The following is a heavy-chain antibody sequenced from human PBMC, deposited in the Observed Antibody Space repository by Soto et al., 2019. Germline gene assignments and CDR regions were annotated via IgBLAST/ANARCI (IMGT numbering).Heavy chain of an antibody. D-gene: IGHD5-12*01. CDR3: ARGQEGVSATH. Sequence: QVQLQQWGAGLLKPSETLSLNCAVTGGSLSGYYWSWIRQPPGKGLEWIGEVKDGGNTNYRPSRRGRVTISSDTSNNQFSLRLNSVTAADTGVYYCARGQEGVSATHWDQGSLVTVSS. CDR1: GGSLSGYY. V-gene: IGHV4-34*01. J-gene: IGHJ4*02. CDR2: VKDGGNT.